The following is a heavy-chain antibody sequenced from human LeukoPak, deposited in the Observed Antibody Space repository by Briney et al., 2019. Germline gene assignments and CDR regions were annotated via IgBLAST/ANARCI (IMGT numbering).Heavy chain of an antibody. V-gene: IGHV1-69*05. Sequence: GASVKVSCKASGGTFSSYAISWVRQAPGQGLEWMGGIIPIFGTANYAQKFQGSVTITTDESTSTAYMELSSLRSEDTAVYYCARASDITIFGVVIPNWFDPWGQGTLVTVSS. J-gene: IGHJ5*02. CDR2: IIPIFGTA. CDR1: GGTFSSYA. CDR3: ARASDITIFGVVIPNWFDP. D-gene: IGHD3-3*01.